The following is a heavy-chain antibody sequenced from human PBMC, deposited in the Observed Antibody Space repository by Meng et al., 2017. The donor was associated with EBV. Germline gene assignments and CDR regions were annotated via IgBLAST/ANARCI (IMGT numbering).Heavy chain of an antibody. Sequence: HVQIPRWCSGLFKPPAHLSLTCAVYGGAISGYYWSWIRQPAGKGLEWIEEINHSGSTNYNPSLKSRVTISVDTSKNQFSLKLSSVTAADTAVYYCARGRWLQPGSYFDYWGQGTLVTVSS. J-gene: IGHJ4*02. CDR2: INHSGST. D-gene: IGHD5-24*01. CDR3: ARGRWLQPGSYFDY. V-gene: IGHV4-34*02. CDR1: GGAISGYY.